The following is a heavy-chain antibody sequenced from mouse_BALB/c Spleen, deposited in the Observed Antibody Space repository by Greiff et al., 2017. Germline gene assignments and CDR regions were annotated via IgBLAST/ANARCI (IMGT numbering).Heavy chain of an antibody. CDR2: ISDGGSYT. J-gene: IGHJ4*01. V-gene: IGHV5-4*02. Sequence: EVNVVESGGGLVKPGGSLKLSCAASGFTFSDYYMYWVRQTPEKRLEWVATISDGGSYTYYPDSVKGRFTISRDNAKNNLYLQMSSLKSEDTAMYYCARPYDYDGDYYAMDYWGQGTSVTVSS. D-gene: IGHD2-4*01. CDR3: ARPYDYDGDYYAMDY. CDR1: GFTFSDYY.